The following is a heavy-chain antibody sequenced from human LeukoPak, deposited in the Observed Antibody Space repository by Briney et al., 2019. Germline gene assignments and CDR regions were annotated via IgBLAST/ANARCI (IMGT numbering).Heavy chain of an antibody. Sequence: GGSLRLSCAASGFTVSSNYMGWVRQAPGKGLEWVSVIYSGGSTYYADSVKGRFTISRDNSKNTLYLQMNSLRAEDTAVYYCARDLESYYYGSGSYYPWGQGTLVTVSS. J-gene: IGHJ5*02. V-gene: IGHV3-66*01. D-gene: IGHD3-10*01. CDR1: GFTVSSNY. CDR3: ARDLESYYYGSGSYYP. CDR2: IYSGGST.